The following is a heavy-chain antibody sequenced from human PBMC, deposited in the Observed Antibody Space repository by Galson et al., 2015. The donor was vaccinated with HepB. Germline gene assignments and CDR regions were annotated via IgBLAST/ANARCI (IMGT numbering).Heavy chain of an antibody. V-gene: IGHV5-51*01. Sequence: SGAEVKKPGESLKISCKGSGYRFTSYWIGWVRQRPGKGLEWMGIIYPGDSDIRYSPSFQGQITISADKSTSTAYLQWSSLQASDTAMYYCSRTFYDYTNRFDPWGQGTLVTVSS. D-gene: IGHD4-11*01. CDR2: IYPGDSDI. CDR3: SRTFYDYTNRFDP. J-gene: IGHJ5*02. CDR1: GYRFTSYW.